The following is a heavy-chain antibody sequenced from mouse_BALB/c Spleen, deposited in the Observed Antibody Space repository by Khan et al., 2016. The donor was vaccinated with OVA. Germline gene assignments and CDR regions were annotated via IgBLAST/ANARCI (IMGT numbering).Heavy chain of an antibody. V-gene: IGHV1-9*01. CDR1: GYTFSSYW. CDR2: ILPGTGRT. Sequence: QMQLEESGAELMKPGASVKVSCKATGYTFSSYWIEWVKQRPGHGLEWIGEILPGTGRTNYNEKFKGKATFTADTSSNPAYMHLSSLTSEDSAIYYWARGYFFDYWGQGTTLTVSS. CDR3: ARGYFFDY. J-gene: IGHJ2*01.